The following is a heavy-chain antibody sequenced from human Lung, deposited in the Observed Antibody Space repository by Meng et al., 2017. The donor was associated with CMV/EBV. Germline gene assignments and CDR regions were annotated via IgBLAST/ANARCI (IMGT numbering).Heavy chain of an antibody. V-gene: IGHV3-74*01. CDR3: ARDDGSYGSLNGMDV. D-gene: IGHD5-18*01. Sequence: GGSXRLXXAASGFRFSSYWMHWVRQAPGKGLVWVSRLNSDGSGTSSADSVKGRFTISRDNAKNTVYLQMNNLRAEDTAIYYCARDDGSYGSLNGMDVWGRGTTVTVSS. CDR1: GFRFSSYW. J-gene: IGHJ6*01. CDR2: LNSDGSGT.